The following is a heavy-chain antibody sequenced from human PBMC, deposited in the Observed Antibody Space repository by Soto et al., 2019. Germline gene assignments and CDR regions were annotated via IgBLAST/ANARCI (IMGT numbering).Heavy chain of an antibody. Sequence: ASVKVSCKASGYTFTGNYMHWVRQAPGQGLEWMGWINPNSGGTNYAQKFQGWVTMTRDTSISTAYMELSRLRSDDTAVYYCARDSRDSSGPFDYWGQGTLVTVSS. CDR3: ARDSRDSSGPFDY. V-gene: IGHV1-2*04. D-gene: IGHD3-22*01. J-gene: IGHJ4*02. CDR1: GYTFTGNY. CDR2: INPNSGGT.